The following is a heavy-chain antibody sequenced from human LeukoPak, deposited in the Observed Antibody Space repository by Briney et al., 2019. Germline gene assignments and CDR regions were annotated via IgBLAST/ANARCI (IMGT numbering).Heavy chain of an antibody. CDR2: ISGSGGST. V-gene: IGHV3-23*01. D-gene: IGHD4-17*01. CDR1: GFMFSSNA. CDR3: AKARYGDGRGFDY. Sequence: GGSLRLSCAASGFMFSSNAMNWVRQAPRKGLEWVSVISGSGGSTYYADSVKGRFSISRDNSKNTLYLQMNSLRTGDTAVYYCAKARYGDGRGFDYWGQGTPVTVSS. J-gene: IGHJ4*02.